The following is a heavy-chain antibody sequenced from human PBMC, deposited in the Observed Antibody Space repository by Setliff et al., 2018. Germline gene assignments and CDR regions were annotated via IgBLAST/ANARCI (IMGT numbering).Heavy chain of an antibody. J-gene: IGHJ5*02. Sequence: GASVKVSCKASGYTFTSYYMHWVRQAPGQGLEWMGIINPSGGSTNYAQKFQGRVTITADESTSTAYMELSSLRSEDTAVYYCARLEQFLEWPWFDPWGQGTLVTVSS. V-gene: IGHV1-46*01. CDR2: INPSGGST. CDR1: GYTFTSYY. CDR3: ARLEQFLEWPWFDP. D-gene: IGHD3-3*01.